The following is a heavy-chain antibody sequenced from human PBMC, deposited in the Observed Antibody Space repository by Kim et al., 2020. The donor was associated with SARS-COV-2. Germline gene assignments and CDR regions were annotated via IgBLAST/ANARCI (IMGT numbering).Heavy chain of an antibody. CDR2: IYYSGST. CDR1: CGSVSSGSYY. J-gene: IGHJ6*02. CDR3: ARGGLWFGDVGYYYGMDV. V-gene: IGHV4-61*01. D-gene: IGHD3-10*01. Sequence: SETLSLTCTVSCGSVSSGSYYWSWIRQPPGKGLEWIGYIYYSGSTNYNPSLKSRVTISVDTSKNQFSLKLSSVTAADTAVYYCARGGLWFGDVGYYYGMDVWGQGTTVTVSS.